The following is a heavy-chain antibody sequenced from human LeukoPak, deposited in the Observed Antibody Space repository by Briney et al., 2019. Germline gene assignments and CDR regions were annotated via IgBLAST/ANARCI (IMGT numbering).Heavy chain of an antibody. Sequence: SETLSLTCTVSGGSISSSSYYWGWIRQPPGKGLEWIGSIYYSGSTYYNPSLKSRVTISVDTSKNQFSLKLSSVTAADTAVYYCARPNEFYDYVWGSYRYRHAFDIWGQGTMVTVSS. D-gene: IGHD3-16*02. CDR2: IYYSGST. V-gene: IGHV4-39*07. CDR3: ARPNEFYDYVWGSYRYRHAFDI. CDR1: GGSISSSSYY. J-gene: IGHJ3*02.